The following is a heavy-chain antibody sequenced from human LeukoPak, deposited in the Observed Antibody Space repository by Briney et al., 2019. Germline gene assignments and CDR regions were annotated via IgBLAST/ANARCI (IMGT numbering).Heavy chain of an antibody. CDR1: GGSISNYF. D-gene: IGHD6-19*01. Sequence: SETLSLTCTVSGGSISNYFWSWVRQPAGKGLEWIGRIYSTGRSDYNPSLKSRITMSVDTSKNQFSLKLSSVTAADTAVYYCARGTLSDWLEPGIFDYWGQGTLVTVSS. J-gene: IGHJ4*02. V-gene: IGHV4-4*07. CDR3: ARGTLSDWLEPGIFDY. CDR2: IYSTGRS.